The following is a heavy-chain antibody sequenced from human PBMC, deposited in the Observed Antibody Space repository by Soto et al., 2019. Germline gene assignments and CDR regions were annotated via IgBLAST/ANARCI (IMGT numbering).Heavy chain of an antibody. CDR3: ARDRITIFGVAPRDY. CDR2: ISSSSSYI. Sequence: PGGSLRLSCAASGFTFSSYSMNWVRQAPGKGLEWVSSISSSSSYIYYADSVKGRFTISRDNAKNLLYLQMNSFRAEDTAVFYCARDRITIFGVAPRDYWGQGTRVTVSS. V-gene: IGHV3-21*01. J-gene: IGHJ4*02. D-gene: IGHD3-3*01. CDR1: GFTFSSYS.